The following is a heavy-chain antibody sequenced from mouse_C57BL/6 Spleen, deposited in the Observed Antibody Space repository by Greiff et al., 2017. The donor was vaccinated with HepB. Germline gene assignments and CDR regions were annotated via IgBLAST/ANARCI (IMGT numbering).Heavy chain of an antibody. CDR3: ASHNWEDY. CDR1: GYTFTSYW. V-gene: IGHV1-59*01. J-gene: IGHJ2*01. D-gene: IGHD4-1*01. Sequence: QVQLQQSGAELVRPGTSVKLSCKASGYTFTSYWMHWVKQRPGQGLEWIGVIDPSDSYTNYNQKFKGKATLTVDTSSSTAYMQLSSLTSEDSAVYYWASHNWEDYWGQGTTLTVSS. CDR2: IDPSDSYT.